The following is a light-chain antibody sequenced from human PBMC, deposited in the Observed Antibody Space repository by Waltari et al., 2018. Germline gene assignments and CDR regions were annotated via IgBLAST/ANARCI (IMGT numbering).Light chain of an antibody. CDR2: DAS. CDR3: QLRTGWPMT. Sequence: EVVLTQSPATLSLSPGDRATISCRASQSVSNSLAWYRQKPGQAPSLLISDASTRAACIPGRFSGSGSGTDFTLTISSLEPEDFAVYYCQLRTGWPMTFGQGTRLEIK. J-gene: IGKJ5*01. CDR1: QSVSNS. V-gene: IGKV3-11*01.